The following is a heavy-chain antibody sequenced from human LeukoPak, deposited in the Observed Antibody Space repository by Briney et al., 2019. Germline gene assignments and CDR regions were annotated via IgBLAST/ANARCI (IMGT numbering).Heavy chain of an antibody. CDR2: MNPNSGNT. Sequence: ASVKVSCKASGYTFTSYDINWVRQATGQGLEWMGWMNPNSGNTGYAQKFQGRVTITRNTSISTAYMELSSLRSEDTAVYYCARGGDLSLSGSYFFDYWGQGTLVTVSS. CDR3: ARGGDLSLSGSYFFDY. V-gene: IGHV1-8*03. CDR1: GYTFTSYD. D-gene: IGHD1-26*01. J-gene: IGHJ4*02.